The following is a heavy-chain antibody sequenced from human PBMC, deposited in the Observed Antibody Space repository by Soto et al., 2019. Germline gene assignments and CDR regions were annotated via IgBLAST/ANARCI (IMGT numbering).Heavy chain of an antibody. J-gene: IGHJ4*02. CDR3: AKDLTHGQAARSRAFDY. V-gene: IGHV3-9*01. CDR1: GFTFDDYA. Sequence: EVQLVESGGGLVQPGRSLRLSCAASGFTFDDYAMHWVRQAPGKGLEWVSGISWNSGSIGYADSVKGRFTISRDNAKNSLYLQMNSLRAEDTALYYCAKDLTHGQAARSRAFDYWGQGTLVTVSS. CDR2: ISWNSGSI. D-gene: IGHD6-6*01.